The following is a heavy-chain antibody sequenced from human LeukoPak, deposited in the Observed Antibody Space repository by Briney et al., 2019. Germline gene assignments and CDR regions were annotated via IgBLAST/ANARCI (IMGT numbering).Heavy chain of an antibody. CDR3: ARMGDYGDYGGGSLFDY. CDR1: GYTFTTYA. V-gene: IGHV1-2*02. CDR2: INPNSGGT. D-gene: IGHD4-17*01. J-gene: IGHJ4*02. Sequence: ASVKVSCKASGYTFTTYAIHWVRQAPGQGLEWMGWINPNSGGTNYAQKFQGRVTMTRDTSISTAYMELSRLRSDDTAVYYCARMGDYGDYGGGSLFDYWGQGTLVTVSS.